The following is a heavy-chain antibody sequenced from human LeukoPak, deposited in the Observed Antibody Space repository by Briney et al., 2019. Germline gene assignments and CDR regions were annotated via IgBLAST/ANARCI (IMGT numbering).Heavy chain of an antibody. V-gene: IGHV3-53*01. D-gene: IGHD3-10*01. CDR2: IYSGGSI. CDR3: ARGDSYYYGSGTFQH. CDR1: GFTVSNNY. J-gene: IGHJ1*01. Sequence: GGSLRLSCAASGFTVSNNYMNWVRQAPGKGLEWVSVIYSGGSIYYADSVKGRFTISRDNSKNTLYPQMNSLRADDTAVYYCARGDSYYYGSGTFQHWGQGTPVTVSS.